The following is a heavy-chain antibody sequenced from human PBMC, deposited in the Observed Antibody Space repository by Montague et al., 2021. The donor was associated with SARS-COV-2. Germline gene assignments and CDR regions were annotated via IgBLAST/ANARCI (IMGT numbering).Heavy chain of an antibody. CDR2: IHHGGST. Sequence: SETLSLTCAVHGGSFSTYSWNWIRQPPGKGLEWIGEIHHGGSTNYNPSLKSRVTITADTSKNQFSLKLTSVAAADTAVYYCARLADGVVPSPILGFGPYYYYYHMDVWGKGTTVTVSS. V-gene: IGHV4-34*01. CDR3: ARLADGVVPSPILGFGPYYYYYHMDV. J-gene: IGHJ6*03. D-gene: IGHD3-10*01. CDR1: GGSFSTYS.